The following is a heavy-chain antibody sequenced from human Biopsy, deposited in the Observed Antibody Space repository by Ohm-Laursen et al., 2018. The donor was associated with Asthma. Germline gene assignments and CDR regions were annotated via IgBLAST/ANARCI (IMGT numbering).Heavy chain of an antibody. Sequence: TLSLTCAVSGASINSGGYSWDWVPQPPGRGPGLISYLFSSGTTYYNPSLKSRVTISVDRSQRQFSLKVNSVTAADTAVYYCARDRMPTIIPDPYYYHGIDVWGQGTTVTVSS. V-gene: IGHV4-30-2*01. CDR3: ARDRMPTIIPDPYYYHGIDV. D-gene: IGHD2-21*01. J-gene: IGHJ6*02. CDR1: GASINSGGYS. CDR2: LFSSGTT.